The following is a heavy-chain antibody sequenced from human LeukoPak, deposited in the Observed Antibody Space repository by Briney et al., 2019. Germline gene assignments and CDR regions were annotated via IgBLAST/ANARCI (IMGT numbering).Heavy chain of an antibody. CDR1: GGSFSGYY. CDR2: IYYSGST. D-gene: IGHD3-10*01. CDR3: ARDGDGYFDY. J-gene: IGHJ4*02. Sequence: SETLSLTCAVYGGSFSGYYWSWIRQHPGKGLEWIGYIYYSGSTNYTPSLTSRVTISVDTSKNQFSLKLSSVTAADTAVYYCARDGDGYFDYWGQGTLVTVSS. V-gene: IGHV4-59*01.